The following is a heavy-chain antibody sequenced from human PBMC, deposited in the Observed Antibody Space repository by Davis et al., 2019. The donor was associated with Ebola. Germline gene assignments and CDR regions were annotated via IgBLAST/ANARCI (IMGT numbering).Heavy chain of an antibody. CDR2: IRSKANSYAT. V-gene: IGHV3-73*01. D-gene: IGHD4-17*01. CDR3: TSTLDGDYVDY. Sequence: GESLKISCAASGFTFSAHAMYWVRQASGKGLEWVGRIRSKANSYATAYAASVKGRFTISRDDSKNTAYLQMNSLKTEDTAVYYCTSTLDGDYVDYWGQGTLVTVSS. CDR1: GFTFSAHA. J-gene: IGHJ4*02.